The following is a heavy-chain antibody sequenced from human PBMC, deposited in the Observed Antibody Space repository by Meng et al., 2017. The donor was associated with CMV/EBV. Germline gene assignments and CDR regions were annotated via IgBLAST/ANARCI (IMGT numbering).Heavy chain of an antibody. CDR1: GFTFSSYE. D-gene: IGHD1/OR15-1a*01. J-gene: IGHJ4*02. CDR3: ARWEQGVRPSNDY. Sequence: GGSLRLSCAGSGFTFSSYEMSWVRQAPGKGLEWVSYISNTGSTFYYADSVKGRFTISRDNAKNSLYLQMNSLRAEDTAVYYCARWEQGVRPSNDYWGQGTLVTVSS. V-gene: IGHV3-48*03. CDR2: ISNTGSTF.